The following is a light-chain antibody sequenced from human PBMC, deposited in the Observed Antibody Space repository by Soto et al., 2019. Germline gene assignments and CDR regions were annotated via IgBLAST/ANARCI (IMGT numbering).Light chain of an antibody. CDR2: GAS. CDR3: QQYSSSFPT. Sequence: EIVLTQSPGTLSLSPGERATLSCRASQSVSSTFLAWYRQKPGQAPRLLIYGASSRATGIPDRFSGSGSGTDFTFTISRLEPEDFAVYYCQQYSSSFPTFGQGTKVEIK. CDR1: QSVSSTF. J-gene: IGKJ1*01. V-gene: IGKV3-20*01.